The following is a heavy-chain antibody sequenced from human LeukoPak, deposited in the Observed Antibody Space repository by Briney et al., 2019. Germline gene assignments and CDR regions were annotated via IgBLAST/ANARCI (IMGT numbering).Heavy chain of an antibody. V-gene: IGHV4-34*01. CDR3: ARKLTRYSSSWYNWFDP. J-gene: IGHJ5*02. CDR1: GGSSSGYY. CDR2: INHSGST. D-gene: IGHD6-13*01. Sequence: PSETLSLTCAVYGGSSSGYYWSWIRQPPGKGLEWIGEINHSGSTNYNPSLKSRVTISVDTSKNQFSLKLSSVTAADTAVYYCARKLTRYSSSWYNWFDPWGQGTLVTVSS.